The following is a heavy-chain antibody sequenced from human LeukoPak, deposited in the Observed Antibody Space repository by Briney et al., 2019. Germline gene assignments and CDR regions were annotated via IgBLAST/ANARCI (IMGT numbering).Heavy chain of an antibody. V-gene: IGHV3-53*01. CDR3: AAVYGDVTHGDY. CDR1: GFTVSSNY. Sequence: GGSLRLSCAASGFTVSSNYMSWVRQAPGKGLEWVSVIYSGGSTYYADSMKGRFTISRDNSKNTLYLQMNSLRAEDTAVYYCAAVYGDVTHGDYWGQGTLVTVSS. J-gene: IGHJ4*02. D-gene: IGHD4-17*01. CDR2: IYSGGST.